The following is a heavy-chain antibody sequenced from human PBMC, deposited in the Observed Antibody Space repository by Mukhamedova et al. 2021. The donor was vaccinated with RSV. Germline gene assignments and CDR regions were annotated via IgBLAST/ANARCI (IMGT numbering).Heavy chain of an antibody. Sequence: GKGLEWVGRIKSKTDGGTADYAAPVKGRFTISRDDSKNTLYLQMNSLKTEDSAVYYCTTLRFLEWFDYWGQGTLVTFSS. J-gene: IGHJ4*02. CDR3: TTLRFLEWFDY. CDR2: IKSKTDGGTA. V-gene: IGHV3-15*01. D-gene: IGHD3-3*01.